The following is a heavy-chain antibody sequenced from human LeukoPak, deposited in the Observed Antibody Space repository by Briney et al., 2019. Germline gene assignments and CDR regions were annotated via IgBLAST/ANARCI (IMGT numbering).Heavy chain of an antibody. J-gene: IGHJ3*02. CDR2: IYHSGST. V-gene: IGHV4-30-2*01. CDR1: GGSISSGGYY. D-gene: IGHD7-27*01. CDR3: ASTKTGDDAFDI. Sequence: SQTLSLTCTVSGGSISSGGYYWSWIRQPPGKGLEWIGYIYHSGSTYYNPSLKSRVTISVDTSKNQFSLKLSSVTAADTAVYYCASTKTGDDAFDIWGQGTMVTVSS.